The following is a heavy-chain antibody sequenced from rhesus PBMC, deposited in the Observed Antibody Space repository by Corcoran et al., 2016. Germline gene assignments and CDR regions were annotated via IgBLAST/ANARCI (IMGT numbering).Heavy chain of an antibody. CDR1: GFSISTTGTG. D-gene: IGHD5-30*01. CDR3: ARGGGYSGYTDYFDY. V-gene: IGHV2-95*01. J-gene: IGHJ4*01. CDR2: IYWNDSN. Sequence: QVTLKESGPALVKPTQTLTLTCTFSGFSISTTGTGVGWTRQPPGKALEWLASIYWNDSNYYSTSLKSRLTISKDTSKNQVVLTMTNMDPVDTATYYCARGGGYSGYTDYFDYWGQGVLVTVSS.